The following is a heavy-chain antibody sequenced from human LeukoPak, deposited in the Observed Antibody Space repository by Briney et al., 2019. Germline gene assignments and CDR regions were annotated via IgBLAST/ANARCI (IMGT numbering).Heavy chain of an antibody. D-gene: IGHD3-22*01. V-gene: IGHV3-23*01. CDR1: GFTFSSYA. Sequence: PGGSLRLSCAASGFTFSSYAMSWVRQAPGKGLERVSAISGSGGSTYHADSVKGRFTISRDNSKNTLYLQMNSLRAEDTAVYYCAKAYDYYDSSFFDYWGQGTLVTVSS. CDR3: AKAYDYYDSSFFDY. J-gene: IGHJ4*02. CDR2: ISGSGGST.